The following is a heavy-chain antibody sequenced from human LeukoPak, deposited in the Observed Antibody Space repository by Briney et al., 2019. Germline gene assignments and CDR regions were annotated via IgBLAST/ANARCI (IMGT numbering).Heavy chain of an antibody. CDR1: GFSFTSYG. CDR2: IWYDGVNK. J-gene: IGHJ4*02. CDR3: ARGWGIVATHPIDY. Sequence: GGSLRLSCEASGFSFTSYGMHWVRQAPGKGLVWVAIIWYDGVNKHYADSVKGRFTISRDTSTNTVYLQMNSLRDEDTAVYYCARGWGIVATHPIDYWGQGALVTVSS. D-gene: IGHD5-12*01. V-gene: IGHV3-33*01.